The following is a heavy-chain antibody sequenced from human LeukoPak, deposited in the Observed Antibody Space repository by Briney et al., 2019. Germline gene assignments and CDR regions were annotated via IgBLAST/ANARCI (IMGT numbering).Heavy chain of an antibody. CDR3: ARVGVYYYDSSGPFLDY. CDR2: ISSSSSYI. CDR1: GFTFSSDS. Sequence: GGSLRLSCAASGFTFSSDSMNWVRQAPGKGLEWGSSISSSSSYIYYADSVKGRFTISRDNAKNSLYLQMNSLRAEDTAVYYCARVGVYYYDSSGPFLDYWGQGTLVTVSS. V-gene: IGHV3-21*01. D-gene: IGHD3-22*01. J-gene: IGHJ4*02.